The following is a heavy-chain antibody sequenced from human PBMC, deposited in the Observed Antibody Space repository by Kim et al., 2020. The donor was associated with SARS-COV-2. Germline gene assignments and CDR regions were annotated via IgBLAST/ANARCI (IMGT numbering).Heavy chain of an antibody. CDR2: FDPEDGET. J-gene: IGHJ5*02. Sequence: ASVKVSCKVSGYTLTELSMHWVRQAPGKGLEWMGGFDPEDGETIYAQKFQGRVTMTEDTSTDTAYMELSSLRSEDTAVYYCATRASVPSGWWYNWFDPWGQGTLVTVSS. CDR1: GYTLTELS. CDR3: ATRASVPSGWWYNWFDP. V-gene: IGHV1-24*01. D-gene: IGHD6-19*01.